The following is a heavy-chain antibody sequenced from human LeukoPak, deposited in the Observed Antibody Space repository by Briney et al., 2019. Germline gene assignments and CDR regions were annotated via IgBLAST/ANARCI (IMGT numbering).Heavy chain of an antibody. V-gene: IGHV3-30*02. CDR1: GFTFSSYG. Sequence: GGSLRLSCAASGFTFSSYGMHWVRQAPGKGLEWVAFIRYDGSNKYYADSVKGRFTISRDNSKNTLYLQMNSLRAEDTAVYCCAKTPYSLDYFDYWGQGTLVTVSS. CDR3: AKTPYSLDYFDY. D-gene: IGHD6-13*01. J-gene: IGHJ4*02. CDR2: IRYDGSNK.